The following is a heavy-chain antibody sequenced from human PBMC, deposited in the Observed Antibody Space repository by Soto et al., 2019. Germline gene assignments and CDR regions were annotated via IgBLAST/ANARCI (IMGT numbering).Heavy chain of an antibody. V-gene: IGHV4-61*01. J-gene: IGHJ4*03. D-gene: IGHD3-3*01. CDR3: ARDFAYFVS. CDR2: VYHTGRT. Sequence: SETLSLTCTVSGGSFKSGSYSWSWIRQPPGKGLEWIGYVYHTGRTSYNPSLRSRVSISMDTSKNQFSLNLDSVTAADTAVYFCARDFAYFVSWGQGTLVTVSS. CDR1: GGSFKSGSYS.